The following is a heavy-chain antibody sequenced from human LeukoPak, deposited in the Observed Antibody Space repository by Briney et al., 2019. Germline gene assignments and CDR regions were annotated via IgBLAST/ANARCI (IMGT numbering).Heavy chain of an antibody. CDR3: ARDMGWQQFDQ. Sequence: GGSLRLSCAASGFTFSSYWMTWVRQAPGKGLEWVANIKKDGGETCYMESVKGRFTISRDNARNSLYLQMNSLTVEDTAVYYCARDMGWQQFDQWGQGTLVTVSS. V-gene: IGHV3-7*01. CDR2: IKKDGGET. J-gene: IGHJ4*02. CDR1: GFTFSSYW. D-gene: IGHD5-24*01.